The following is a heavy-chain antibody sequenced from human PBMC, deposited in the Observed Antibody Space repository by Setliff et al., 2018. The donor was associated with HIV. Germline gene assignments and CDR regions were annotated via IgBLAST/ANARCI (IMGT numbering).Heavy chain of an antibody. CDR1: GFTFSSYW. J-gene: IGHJ4*02. Sequence: GGSLRLSCAASGFTFSSYWMSWVRQAPGKGLEWVANIKQDGSDQYYMDSVRGRFIISRDNAKKSVYLQMSSLRAEDTAVYYCATDGSAFDRWGQGTLVTVSS. V-gene: IGHV3-7*03. CDR3: ATDGSAFDR. D-gene: IGHD3-10*01. CDR2: IKQDGSDQ.